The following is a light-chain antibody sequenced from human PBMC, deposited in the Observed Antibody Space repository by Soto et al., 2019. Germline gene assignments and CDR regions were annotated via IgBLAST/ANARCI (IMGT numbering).Light chain of an antibody. J-gene: IGLJ3*02. Sequence: QSALTQPASVSGSPGQSSTISCTGTSSDVGGYNYVSWYQQHPGKAPKLMIYEVSNRPSGVSNRFSGSKSGNTASLTISGLQAEDEADYYCSSYTSSSTRVSGGGTKVTVL. CDR2: EVS. CDR1: SSDVGGYNY. V-gene: IGLV2-14*01. CDR3: SSYTSSSTRV.